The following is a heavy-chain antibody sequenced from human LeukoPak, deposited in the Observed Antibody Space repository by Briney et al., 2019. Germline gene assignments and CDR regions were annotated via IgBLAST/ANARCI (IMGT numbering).Heavy chain of an antibody. J-gene: IGHJ4*02. CDR3: AGRYSSGLELGGFDY. D-gene: IGHD6-19*01. CDR2: IIPIFGTA. CDR1: GGTFSSYA. V-gene: IGHV1-69*13. Sequence: ASVKVSCKASGGTFSSYAISWVRQAPGQGLEWMGGIIPIFGTANYAQKFQGRVTITADESTSTAYMELSSLRSEDTAVYYCAGRYSSGLELGGFDYWGQGTLVTVSS.